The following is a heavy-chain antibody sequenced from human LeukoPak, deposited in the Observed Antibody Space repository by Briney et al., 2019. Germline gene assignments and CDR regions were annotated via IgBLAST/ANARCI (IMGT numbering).Heavy chain of an antibody. Sequence: PGGSLRLSCAASGFIFSNYAMHWVRQAAGKGLEWVAYIRYDGSRKYYADSVNGRFTISRDNSKNTLYLRVHSLRGEDTAVYYCATETPDTSGSKLDYWGQGTLVTVSS. J-gene: IGHJ4*02. D-gene: IGHD3-22*01. CDR3: ATETPDTSGSKLDY. CDR2: IRYDGSRK. V-gene: IGHV3-30*02. CDR1: GFIFSNYA.